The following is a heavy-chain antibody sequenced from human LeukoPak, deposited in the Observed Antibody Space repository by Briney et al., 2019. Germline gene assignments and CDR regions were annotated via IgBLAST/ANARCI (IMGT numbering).Heavy chain of an antibody. CDR3: AREAGSRYFDWLLNWFDP. Sequence: ASVKVSCKASGYTFTSYGISWVRQAPGQGLEWMGWISAYNGNTNYAQKFQGRVTMTRDTSISTAYMELSRLRSDDTAVYYCAREAGSRYFDWLLNWFDPWGQGTLVTVSS. J-gene: IGHJ5*02. CDR1: GYTFTSYG. D-gene: IGHD3-9*01. V-gene: IGHV1-18*01. CDR2: ISAYNGNT.